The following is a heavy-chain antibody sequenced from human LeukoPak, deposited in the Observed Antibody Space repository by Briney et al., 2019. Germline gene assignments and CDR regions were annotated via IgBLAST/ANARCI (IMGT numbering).Heavy chain of an antibody. CDR3: ARDPGHSSVGESKHNDY. CDR2: GEGDGSTS. CDR1: GFTLSNYW. J-gene: IGHJ4*02. V-gene: IGHV3-74*03. Sequence: GGSLRLSCAASGFTLSNYWMHWVRQAPGKGLVWVSRGEGDGSTSTYADSVKGRSTISRDNAKNTLYLQMNSLRAEDTAVYYCARDPGHSSVGESKHNDYWGQGTLVTVSS. D-gene: IGHD3-10*01.